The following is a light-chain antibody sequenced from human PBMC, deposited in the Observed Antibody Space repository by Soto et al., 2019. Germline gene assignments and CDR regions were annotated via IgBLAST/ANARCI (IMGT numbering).Light chain of an antibody. CDR3: QSYDSSLSDLV. V-gene: IGLV1-40*01. J-gene: IGLJ2*01. CDR2: GNS. CDR1: ISNIGAGYD. Sequence: QSVLTQPPSVSGAPGQRVTISCTGSISNIGAGYDVHWYQQLPGTAPKLLIYGNSNRPSGVPDRFSGSKSGTSASLAITGLQAEDEADYYCQSYDSSLSDLVFGGGTKLTVL.